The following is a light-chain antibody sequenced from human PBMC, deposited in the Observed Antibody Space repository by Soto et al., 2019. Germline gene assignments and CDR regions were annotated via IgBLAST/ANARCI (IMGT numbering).Light chain of an antibody. CDR3: SSYTSSAYVV. V-gene: IGLV2-14*01. Sequence: QSALTQPASVSGSPGQSITISCTGTSSDVGGFNYVSWYQLHPGKAPKLMIYEVTNRPSGISNRFSGSKSSNTASLTISGLQAEDEADYYCSSYTSSAYVVFGGGTKLTVL. J-gene: IGLJ2*01. CDR2: EVT. CDR1: SSDVGGFNY.